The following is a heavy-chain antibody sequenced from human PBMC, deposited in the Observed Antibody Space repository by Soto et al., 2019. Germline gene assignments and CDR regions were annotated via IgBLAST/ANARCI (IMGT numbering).Heavy chain of an antibody. D-gene: IGHD3-22*01. J-gene: IGHJ3*02. CDR3: ARDEGSYYYDSSGYPDAFDI. V-gene: IGHV1-18*01. Sequence: ASVKVSCTASGYTFTSYGIRWVRQAPGQGLEWMGWISAYNGNTNYAQKLQGRVTMTTDTSTSTAYMELRSLRSDDTAVYYCARDEGSYYYDSSGYPDAFDIWGQGTMVTVSS. CDR1: GYTFTSYG. CDR2: ISAYNGNT.